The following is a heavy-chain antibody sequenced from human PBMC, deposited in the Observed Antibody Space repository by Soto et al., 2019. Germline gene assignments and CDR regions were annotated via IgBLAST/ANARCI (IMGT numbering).Heavy chain of an antibody. CDR1: GGSFSNYI. D-gene: IGHD6-19*01. V-gene: IGHV1-69*19. CDR2: TIPMFATA. J-gene: IGHJ5*02. Sequence: QVHLVQSGAEVKKPGSSVKVSCKASGGSFSNYIFAWVRQAPGQGLEWMGGTIPMFATAQYAQKLQGRVTISADESTSTVYMDLTSLRSDDTAVYYCARGLFGQQWLVGVDTWGQGTLVTVSS. CDR3: ARGLFGQQWLVGVDT.